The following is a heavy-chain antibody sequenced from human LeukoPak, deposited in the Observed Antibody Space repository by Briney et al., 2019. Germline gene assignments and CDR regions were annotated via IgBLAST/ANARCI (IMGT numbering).Heavy chain of an antibody. CDR1: GGSISSYY. V-gene: IGHV4-59*08. CDR2: IYYSGST. Sequence: SETLSLTCTVSGGSISSYYWSWIRQPPGKGLEWIGYIYYSGSTNYNPSLKSPVTISVDTSKNQFSLKLSSVPAADTAVYYCARHGGWFGSNWFDPWGQGTLVTVSS. CDR3: ARHGGWFGSNWFDP. D-gene: IGHD3-10*01. J-gene: IGHJ5*02.